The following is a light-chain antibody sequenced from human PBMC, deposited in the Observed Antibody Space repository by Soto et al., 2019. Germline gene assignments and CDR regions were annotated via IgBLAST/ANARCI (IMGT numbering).Light chain of an antibody. CDR3: QTWGTGTVV. CDR2: LNSDGSH. V-gene: IGLV4-69*01. CDR1: SGHSSYA. Sequence: QPVLTQSPSASASLGASVKLTCTLSSGHSSYAIAWHQQQPEKGPRYLMKLNSDGSHSKGDGIPDRFSGSSSGAGRYLTISSLQSEDEADYYCQTWGTGTVVFGGGTTLTVL. J-gene: IGLJ2*01.